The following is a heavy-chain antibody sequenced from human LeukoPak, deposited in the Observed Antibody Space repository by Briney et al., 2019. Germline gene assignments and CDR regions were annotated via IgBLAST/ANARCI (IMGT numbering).Heavy chain of an antibody. CDR3: ARSQSSSLIDY. CDR1: GFTFSSYW. CDR2: INNDGSAT. V-gene: IGHV3-74*01. D-gene: IGHD6-13*01. Sequence: GGSLRLSCVVSGFTFSSYWMPWVRQGPGRGLEWVSDINNDGSATSYGDPVKGRFTVSRDNSKNTLYLQMNSLTVEDTAVYYCARSQSSSLIDYWGQGTLVTVSS. J-gene: IGHJ4*02.